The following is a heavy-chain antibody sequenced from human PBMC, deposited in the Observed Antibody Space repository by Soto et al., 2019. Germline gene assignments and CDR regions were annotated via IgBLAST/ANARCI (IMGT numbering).Heavy chain of an antibody. V-gene: IGHV3-48*01. D-gene: IGHD3-3*01. CDR3: ARDGGYDFWSGYYTDYYMDV. CDR1: GFTFSSYS. Sequence: GGSLRLSCAASGFTFSSYSMNWVRQAPGKGLEWVSYISSSSTIYYADSVKGRFTISRDNAKNSLYLQMNRLRAEDTAVYYCARDGGYDFWSGYYTDYYMDVWGKGTTVTVSS. CDR2: ISSSSTI. J-gene: IGHJ6*03.